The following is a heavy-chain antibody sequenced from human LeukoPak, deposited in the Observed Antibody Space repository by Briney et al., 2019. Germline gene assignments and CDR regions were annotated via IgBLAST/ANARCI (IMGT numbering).Heavy chain of an antibody. CDR3: ARIVIAAAGTDAFDI. D-gene: IGHD6-13*01. J-gene: IGHJ3*02. V-gene: IGHV3-21*01. CDR2: ISSSSSYI. CDR1: GFTFSSYS. Sequence: GGSLRLSCAASGFTFSSYSMNWVRQAPGKRLEWVSSISSSSSYIYYADSVKGRFTISRDNAKNSLYLQMNSLRAEDTAVYYCARIVIAAAGTDAFDIWGQGTMVTVSS.